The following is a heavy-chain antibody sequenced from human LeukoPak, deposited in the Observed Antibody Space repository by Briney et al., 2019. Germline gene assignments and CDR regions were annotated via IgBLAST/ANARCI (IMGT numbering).Heavy chain of an antibody. CDR3: ARDPGAFPYFFDN. J-gene: IGHJ4*02. D-gene: IGHD4/OR15-4a*01. Sequence: GGSLRLSCAASGFTFSSYSMNWVRQAPGKGLEWVSSISSSSSSVYYADSVKGRFTISRDNAKNLLYLQMNSLRGEDTAVYYCARDPGAFPYFFDNWGQGTLVTVSS. CDR1: GFTFSSYS. CDR2: ISSSSSSV. V-gene: IGHV3-21*04.